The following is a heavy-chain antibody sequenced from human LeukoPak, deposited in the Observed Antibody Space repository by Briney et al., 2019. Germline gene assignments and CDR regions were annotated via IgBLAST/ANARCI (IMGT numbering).Heavy chain of an antibody. D-gene: IGHD3-3*01. V-gene: IGHV3-23*01. CDR1: GFTFSSYV. Sequence: PGGSLRLSCAASGFTFSSYVMSWVRQAPGKGLEWVSAISGSGGSTYYADSVKGRFTISRDNSKNTLYLQMNSLRAEDTAVYYCAKRARYYDFWSGYYDYWGQGTLVTVSS. J-gene: IGHJ4*02. CDR3: AKRARYYDFWSGYYDY. CDR2: ISGSGGST.